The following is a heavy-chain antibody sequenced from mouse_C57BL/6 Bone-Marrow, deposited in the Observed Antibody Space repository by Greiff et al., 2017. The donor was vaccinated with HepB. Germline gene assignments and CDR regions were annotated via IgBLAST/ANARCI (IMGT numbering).Heavy chain of an antibody. V-gene: IGHV1-69*01. Sequence: VQLQQPGAELVMPGASVKLSCTASGYTFTSYWMPWVKQRPGQGLEWIGEIDPSDSYSNYNQKFKGKFTLSVDKSSSTAYMQLSSLTSEDSAVYCCARFIYLYGICYSPYFEVWGTGTTVTVSS. CDR3: ARFIYLYGICYSPYFEV. J-gene: IGHJ1*03. D-gene: IGHD1-1*01. CDR2: IDPSDSYS. CDR1: GYTFTSYW.